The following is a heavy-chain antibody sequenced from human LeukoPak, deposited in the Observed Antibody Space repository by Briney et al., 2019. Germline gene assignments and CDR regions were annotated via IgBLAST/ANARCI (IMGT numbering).Heavy chain of an antibody. J-gene: IGHJ5*02. D-gene: IGHD2-2*01. CDR3: AKDRARVVVVPAAGVDP. V-gene: IGHV3-23*01. Sequence: GGSLRLSCVASGFTFSSYAMSWVRQTPGKGLEWVSAISGSGGSTYYADSVKGRFTISRDNSKNTLYLQMNSLRAEDTAVYYCAKDRARVVVVPAAGVDPWGQGTLVTVSP. CDR1: GFTFSSYA. CDR2: ISGSGGST.